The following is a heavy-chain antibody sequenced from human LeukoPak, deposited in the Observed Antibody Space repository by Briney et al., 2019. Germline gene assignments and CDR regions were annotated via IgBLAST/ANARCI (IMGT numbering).Heavy chain of an antibody. CDR2: ARNRGNGYTT. D-gene: IGHD4/OR15-4a*01. CDR3: ARIMRVDYGTYYFDY. V-gene: IGHV3-72*01. J-gene: IGHJ4*02. Sequence: GGSLRLSCAASGFTFSDHYIDWVRQAPGKGLEWVGRARNRGNGYTTQYTASVKGRFTFSRDDSENTVYLQMNSLKTEDTAVYFCARIMRVDYGTYYFDYWGQGTLVTVSS. CDR1: GFTFSDHY.